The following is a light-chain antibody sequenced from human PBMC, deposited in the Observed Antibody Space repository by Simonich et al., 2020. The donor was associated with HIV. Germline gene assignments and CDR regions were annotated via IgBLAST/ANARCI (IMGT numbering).Light chain of an antibody. CDR2: GAS. J-gene: IGKJ5*01. Sequence: EIVLTQSPGTLSLSPGERATLSCRASQSVSSSYLAWYQQNPCLAPRLLIYGASSRATGIPDRVSGSGSGTDFTLTISRLEPEDFAVYYCQQYNNWPLTFGQGTRLEIK. CDR3: QQYNNWPLT. CDR1: QSVSSSY. V-gene: IGKV3-20*01.